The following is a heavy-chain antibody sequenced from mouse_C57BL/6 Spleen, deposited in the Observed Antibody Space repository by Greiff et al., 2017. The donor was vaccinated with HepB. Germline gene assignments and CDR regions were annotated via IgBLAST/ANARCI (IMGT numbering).Heavy chain of an antibody. CDR2: ISSGSSTI. D-gene: IGHD1-1*01. CDR3: ARPITTVVATYYAMDY. Sequence: EVNLVESGGGLVKPGGSLKLSCAASGFTFSDYGMHWVRQAPEKGLEWVAYISSGSSTIYYADTVKGRFTISRDNAKNTLFLQMTSLRSEDTAMYYCARPITTVVATYYAMDYWGQGTSVTVSS. CDR1: GFTFSDYG. J-gene: IGHJ4*01. V-gene: IGHV5-17*01.